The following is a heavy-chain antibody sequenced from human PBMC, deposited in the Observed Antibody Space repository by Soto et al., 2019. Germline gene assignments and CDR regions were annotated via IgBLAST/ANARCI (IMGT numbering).Heavy chain of an antibody. V-gene: IGHV4-39*01. CDR3: ARHEGSGGNWFDP. J-gene: IGHJ5*02. CDR2: IYYSGST. CDR1: GGSISSSSYY. D-gene: IGHD2-15*01. Sequence: LSLTCTVSGGSISSSSYYWGWIRQPPGKGLEWIGSIYYSGSTYYNPSLKSRVTISVDTSKNQFSLKLSSVTAADTAVYYCARHEGSGGNWFDPWGQGTLVPVSS.